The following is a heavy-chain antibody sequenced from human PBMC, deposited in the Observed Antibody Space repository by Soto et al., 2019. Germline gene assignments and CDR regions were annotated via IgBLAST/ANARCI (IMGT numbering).Heavy chain of an antibody. CDR1: GFTFSSYG. D-gene: IGHD6-13*01. J-gene: IGHJ5*02. CDR2: IWYDGSNK. V-gene: IGHV3-33*01. CDR3: ARDYSMKNWFDP. Sequence: GGSLRLSCAASGFTFSSYGMHWVRQAPGKGLEWVAVIWYDGSNKYYADSVKGRFTISRDNSKNTLYLQMNSLRADDTAVYYCARDYSMKNWFDPWGQGTLVTVSS.